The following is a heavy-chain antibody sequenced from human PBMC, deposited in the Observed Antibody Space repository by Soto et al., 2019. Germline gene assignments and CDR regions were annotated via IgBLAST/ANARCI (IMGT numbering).Heavy chain of an antibody. CDR2: ISSSSSYI. D-gene: IGHD2-15*01. CDR1: GFTFSSYS. Sequence: GGSLRLSCAASGFTFSSYSMNWVRQAPGKGLEWVSSISSSSSYIYYADSVEGRFTISRDNAKNSLYLQMNSLRAEDTAVYYCARVGGIYGMDVWGQGTTVTVSS. CDR3: ARVGGIYGMDV. J-gene: IGHJ6*02. V-gene: IGHV3-21*01.